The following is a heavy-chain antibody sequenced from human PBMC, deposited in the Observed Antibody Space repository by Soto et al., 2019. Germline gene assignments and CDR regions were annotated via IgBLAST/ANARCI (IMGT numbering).Heavy chain of an antibody. CDR3: ATRRLDLPTFGY. CDR1: GYTLTDLS. J-gene: IGHJ4*02. V-gene: IGHV1-24*01. D-gene: IGHD1-7*01. CDR2: FEPEDGET. Sequence: GXSVEVSFRASGYTLTDLSMHWVRQAPGKGLEWMGGFEPEDGETIYAQKFQGRVTMTEDTSTDTAYMEMSSLRSEATAVDYCATRRLDLPTFGYWGQGTLVTVSS.